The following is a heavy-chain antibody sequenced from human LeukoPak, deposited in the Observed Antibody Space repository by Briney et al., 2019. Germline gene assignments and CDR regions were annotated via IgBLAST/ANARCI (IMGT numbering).Heavy chain of an antibody. D-gene: IGHD2-8*01. Sequence: GGSLRLSCAASGFTFTIYALTWVRQAPGRGPEWVSITGGDGVNTYYADSVKGRFTISKDNSKNTLYLQINSLRVEDTAVYFCAKKMGNGAFYAFDSWGQGTLVTVSS. V-gene: IGHV3-23*01. CDR3: AKKMGNGAFYAFDS. J-gene: IGHJ4*02. CDR2: TGGDGVNT. CDR1: GFTFTIYA.